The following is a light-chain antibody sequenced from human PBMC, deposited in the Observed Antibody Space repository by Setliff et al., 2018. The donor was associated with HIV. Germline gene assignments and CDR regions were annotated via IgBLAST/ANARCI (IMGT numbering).Light chain of an antibody. V-gene: IGLV2-11*01. J-gene: IGLJ1*01. CDR3: CSYAGSHTFD. CDR1: TSDVGGYNF. CDR2: DVS. Sequence: QSALTQPRSVSGSPRQSVTISCTGTTSDVGGYNFVSWYQHHPGKAPKLMIFDVSNRPSGVPDRFSGSKSGNTASLTISGLQADDEAVYFCCSYAGSHTFDFGTGTKVTVL.